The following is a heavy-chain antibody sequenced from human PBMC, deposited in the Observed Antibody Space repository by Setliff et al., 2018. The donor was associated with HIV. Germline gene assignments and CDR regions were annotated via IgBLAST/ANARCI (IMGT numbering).Heavy chain of an antibody. V-gene: IGHV3-30*04. D-gene: IGHD6-19*01. CDR1: EFTFSSYA. CDR2: ISYDGTNK. CDR3: ARDRYSNGWSPLDY. J-gene: IGHJ4*02. Sequence: GGSLRLSCAASEFTFSSYAMHWVRQAPGKGLEWVSVISYDGTNKYYADSVKGRFTISRDNYKNTLYLQVNTLRDEDTAVYYCARDRYSNGWSPLDYWGQGTLVTVSS.